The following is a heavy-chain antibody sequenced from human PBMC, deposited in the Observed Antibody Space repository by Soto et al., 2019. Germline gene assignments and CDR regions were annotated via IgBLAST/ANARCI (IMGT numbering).Heavy chain of an antibody. CDR2: IIPILGIA. CDR1: GGTFSSYT. J-gene: IGHJ5*02. D-gene: IGHD6-13*01. Sequence: GASVKVSCKASGGTFSSYTISWVRQAPGQGLEWMGRIIPILGIANYAQKFQGRVTITADKSTSTAYMELSSLRSEDTAVYYCARDLGIAAAGGFDPWGQGTLVTVSS. CDR3: ARDLGIAAAGGFDP. V-gene: IGHV1-69*04.